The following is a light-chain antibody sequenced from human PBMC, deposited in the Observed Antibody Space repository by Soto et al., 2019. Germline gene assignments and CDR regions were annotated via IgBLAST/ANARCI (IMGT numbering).Light chain of an antibody. CDR2: AAS. CDR1: QRIHNY. V-gene: IGKV1-39*01. J-gene: IGKJ4*01. Sequence: IPMGPSLAVISSSLRHIVNNSSWTSQRIHNYLNWYQQKPGKAPSLLIYAASTLHTGIPSRFSGSGSGTDFTLTISRLQPEDLAAYYCQQDYSTPRTFGAGTKVDIK. CDR3: QQDYSTPRT.